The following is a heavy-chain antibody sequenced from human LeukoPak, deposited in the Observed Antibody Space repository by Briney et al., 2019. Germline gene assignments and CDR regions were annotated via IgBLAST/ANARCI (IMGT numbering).Heavy chain of an antibody. CDR3: ARREGIEAAGTDY. V-gene: IGHV4-34*01. CDR2: INHGGST. D-gene: IGHD6-13*01. J-gene: IGHJ4*02. Sequence: KPSETLSHTCAVYGGSISGYYWSWIRQTPGKGLGWIGEINHGGSTNYNPSLKSRVTISVDTSKKQFSLKLYSVAAADTAVYYCARREGIEAAGTDYWGQGTLVTVSS. CDR1: GGSISGYY.